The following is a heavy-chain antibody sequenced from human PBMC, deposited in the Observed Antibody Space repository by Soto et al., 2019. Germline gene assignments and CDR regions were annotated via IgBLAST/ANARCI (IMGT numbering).Heavy chain of an antibody. D-gene: IGHD4-17*01. CDR1: GFTFSDHY. CDR2: IRNKIDRDTT. J-gene: IGHJ4*02. Sequence: EVQLVESGGGLVQPGGSLRLSCAASGFTFSDHYMDWVRQAPGKGLEWVGRIRNKIDRDTTEYAASVKGRFTISRDDSNNSVCLQMNSLKSDDTAVYYCASPHYGVRIYWGQGTLVTVSS. V-gene: IGHV3-72*01. CDR3: ASPHYGVRIY.